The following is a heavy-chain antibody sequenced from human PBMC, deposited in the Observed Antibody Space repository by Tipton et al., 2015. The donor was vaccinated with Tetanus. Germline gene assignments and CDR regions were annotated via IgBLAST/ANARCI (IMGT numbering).Heavy chain of an antibody. CDR3: AREADCSGGSCFSGDFDN. J-gene: IGHJ4*02. D-gene: IGHD2-15*01. V-gene: IGHV3-33*01. Sequence: SLRLSCAASGFIFSSYGIHWVRQAPGKGLEWVAVSWHDGTDQYYADSVKGRFTRSRDNSKNTLYLQMDSLRAEDTALYYGAREADCSGGSCFSGDFDNWGQGTQVTVSS. CDR2: SWHDGTDQ. CDR1: GFIFSSYG.